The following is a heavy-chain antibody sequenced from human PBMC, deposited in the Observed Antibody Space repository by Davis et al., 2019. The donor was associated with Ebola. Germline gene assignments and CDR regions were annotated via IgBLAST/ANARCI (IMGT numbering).Heavy chain of an antibody. CDR2: ISGYNGNT. D-gene: IGHD2-15*01. Sequence: ASVKVSCKASGYSFSTYGLNWVRQAPGQGLEWVGWISGYNGNTNYAQKFQGRVTMTTDPSTSTAYMELRTLGSEDTAVYYCAREPQPLGGSCYSLGCYFDFWGQGTLVTVSS. V-gene: IGHV1-18*01. J-gene: IGHJ4*02. CDR1: GYSFSTYG. CDR3: AREPQPLGGSCYSLGCYFDF.